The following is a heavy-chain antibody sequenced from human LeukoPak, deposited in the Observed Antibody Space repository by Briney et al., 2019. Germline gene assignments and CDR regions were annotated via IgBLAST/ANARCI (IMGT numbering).Heavy chain of an antibody. CDR2: IYYSGST. CDR3: ARDSYDFWSVSGGGTNWSDP. V-gene: IGHV4-59*01. Sequence: SETLSLTCTVSGGSISSYYWSWIRQPPGKGLEWIGYIYYSGSTNYNPSLKSRVTISVDTSKNQFSLKLSSVTAADTAVYYCARDSYDFWSVSGGGTNWSDPWGQGTLVTVSS. CDR1: GGSISSYY. J-gene: IGHJ5*02. D-gene: IGHD3-3*01.